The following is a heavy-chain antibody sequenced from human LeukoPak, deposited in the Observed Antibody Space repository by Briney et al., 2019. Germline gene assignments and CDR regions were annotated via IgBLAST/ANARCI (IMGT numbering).Heavy chain of an antibody. Sequence: GGSLRLSCAASGFTFSSFSMNWVRQAPGKGLEWVSYISDNSITIYYADSVKGRFTISRDNAKNSLYLQMNSLRVEDTAVYYCAKEGRSLQTYWGQGTLVTVSS. J-gene: IGHJ4*02. V-gene: IGHV3-48*04. D-gene: IGHD5-24*01. CDR1: GFTFSSFS. CDR2: ISDNSITI. CDR3: AKEGRSLQTY.